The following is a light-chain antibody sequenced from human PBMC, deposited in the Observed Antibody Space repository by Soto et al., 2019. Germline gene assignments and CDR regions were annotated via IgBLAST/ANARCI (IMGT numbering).Light chain of an antibody. Sequence: VLTQPASVSGSPGQSITISCTGTSSDVGGYNYVSWYQQHPGKAPKLMIYEVSNRPSGVSSRLSGSMSGNTASLTISWLQAEDEADYYCGSYTGTIYVFGTGTKVTVL. V-gene: IGLV2-14*01. CDR2: EVS. CDR1: SSDVGGYNY. CDR3: GSYTGTIYV. J-gene: IGLJ1*01.